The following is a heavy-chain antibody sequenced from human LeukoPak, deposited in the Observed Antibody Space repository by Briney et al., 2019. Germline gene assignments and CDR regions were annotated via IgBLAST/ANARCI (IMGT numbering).Heavy chain of an antibody. CDR2: IYPGDSDT. CDR3: ARGSSGYSYGFDY. CDR1: GYNFTNYW. J-gene: IGHJ4*02. V-gene: IGHV5-51*01. Sequence: GESLKISCKGSGYNFTNYWIGWVRQMPGKGLEWMGIIYPGDSDTRYSPSFQGQVTISADKSIRNAYLQWSSLKASDTAMYYCARGSSGYSYGFDYWGQGTLVTVSS. D-gene: IGHD5-18*01.